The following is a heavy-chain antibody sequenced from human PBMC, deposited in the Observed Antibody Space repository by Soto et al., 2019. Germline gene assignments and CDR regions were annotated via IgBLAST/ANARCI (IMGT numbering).Heavy chain of an antibody. CDR2: IYSGGAT. D-gene: IGHD3-10*01. CDR3: ARVGPYDSGSYMLRYNWFDP. V-gene: IGHV3-53*01. Sequence: EVQLVDSGGGLIQPGGSLRLSCAATGFSVSSSHMNWVRQAPGKGLEWVSIIYSGGATNYAVSVRGRFTISRDKSKNTVNLQRNSLRAEDTAVYYCARVGPYDSGSYMLRYNWFDPWGQGTLVTVSS. CDR1: GFSVSSSH. J-gene: IGHJ5*02.